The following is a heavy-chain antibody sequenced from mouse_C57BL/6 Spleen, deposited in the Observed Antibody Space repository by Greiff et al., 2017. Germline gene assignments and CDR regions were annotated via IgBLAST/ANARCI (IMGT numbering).Heavy chain of an antibody. V-gene: IGHV1-82*01. CDR2: IYPGDGDT. CDR1: GYAFSSSW. D-gene: IGHD1-1*01. J-gene: IGHJ1*03. Sequence: VQLQQSGPELVKPGASVKISCKASGYAFSSSWMNWVKQRPGEGLEWIGRIYPGDGDTNYNGKFKGKATLTADKSSSTAYMQLSSLTSEDSAVYFCARSPHYYGSSYDLDWYFDVWGTGTTVTVSS. CDR3: ARSPHYYGSSYDLDWYFDV.